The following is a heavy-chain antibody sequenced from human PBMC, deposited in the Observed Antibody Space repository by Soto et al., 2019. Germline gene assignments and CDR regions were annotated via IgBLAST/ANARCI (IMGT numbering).Heavy chain of an antibody. Sequence: GGSLRLSCAASGLTFNDYEINWVRQAPGRGLEWVSSISGNGNRIDYADSVKGRFTISRDNANNVMYLQMDTLRAEDTAGYYCARGAHGFDVNCNGMDSWGQGTTVTVSS. CDR1: GLTFNDYE. CDR2: ISGNGNRI. CDR3: ARGAHGFDVNCNGMDS. V-gene: IGHV3-48*03. J-gene: IGHJ6*02. D-gene: IGHD1-1*01.